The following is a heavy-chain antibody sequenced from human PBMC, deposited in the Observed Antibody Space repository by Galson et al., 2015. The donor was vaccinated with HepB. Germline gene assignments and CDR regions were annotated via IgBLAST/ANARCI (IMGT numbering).Heavy chain of an antibody. Sequence: SVKVSCKASGYSFSSYYIHWVRQVPGQGLEWMGIINPTGGSTTYTQKFQGRVTMTRDRSAGTVYMELSSLRSEDTAVYYCAGESGSSSRYFDYWGQGTLATVSS. V-gene: IGHV1-46*03. J-gene: IGHJ4*02. CDR2: INPTGGST. CDR1: GYSFSSYY. CDR3: AGESGSSSRYFDY. D-gene: IGHD3-3*01.